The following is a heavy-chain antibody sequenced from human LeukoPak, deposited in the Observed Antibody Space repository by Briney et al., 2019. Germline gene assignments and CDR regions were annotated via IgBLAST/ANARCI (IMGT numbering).Heavy chain of an antibody. Sequence: GGSLRLSCAASGFAFSNYAMHWVRQAPGKGLEWVAVISYDGSDKYYADSVKGRFTISRDSSQNTLFLDVKSLGAEDTAIYYCAREIGGGLHYFQSWGQGTLVTVSS. J-gene: IGHJ4*02. D-gene: IGHD1-26*01. CDR3: AREIGGGLHYFQS. CDR2: ISYDGSDK. CDR1: GFAFSNYA. V-gene: IGHV3-30*14.